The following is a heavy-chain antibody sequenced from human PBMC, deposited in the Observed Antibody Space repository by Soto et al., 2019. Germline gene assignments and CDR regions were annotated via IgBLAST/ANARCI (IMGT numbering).Heavy chain of an antibody. J-gene: IGHJ4*02. CDR1: GASISSGGYF. V-gene: IGHV4-31*02. D-gene: IGHD5-18*01. CDR2: MSSSGST. Sequence: SETLSLTSSVSGASISSGGYFWSWIRQHPGKGLEWIGYMSSSGSTYYNPSLKSRLTISIDASKNQFSLKLSSVTAADSAVYYCAREYSYGHDYWGQGTRVT. CDR3: AREYSYGHDY.